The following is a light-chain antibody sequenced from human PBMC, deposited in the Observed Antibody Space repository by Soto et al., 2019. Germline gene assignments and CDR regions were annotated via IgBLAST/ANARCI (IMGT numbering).Light chain of an antibody. CDR3: QQRDKWPRT. Sequence: DIVLTQSPATLSLSPGERATLSCRASQRVGSYLAWFQHKPGQAPRLLIYGASNRATDIPGRFSGRGSGTDFTLTLSSLESGDSAVYYCQQRDKWPRTFGQGTKLEIK. V-gene: IGKV3-11*01. CDR1: QRVGSY. CDR2: GAS. J-gene: IGKJ2*01.